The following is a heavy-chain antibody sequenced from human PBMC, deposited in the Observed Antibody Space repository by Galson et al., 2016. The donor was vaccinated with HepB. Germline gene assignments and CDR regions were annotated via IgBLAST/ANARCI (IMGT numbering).Heavy chain of an antibody. CDR2: IKSQGDGGTA. Sequence: SLRLSCAASGFTFVDAWMSWFRQAPGKGLEWLARIKSQGDGGTADYAAPVDWRFIISRDDSRALLSLQINGLKTEDTGVYFCTTVPTRADVWGQGTTVTVSS. CDR3: TTVPTRADV. J-gene: IGHJ6*02. V-gene: IGHV3-15*01. CDR1: GFTFVDAW.